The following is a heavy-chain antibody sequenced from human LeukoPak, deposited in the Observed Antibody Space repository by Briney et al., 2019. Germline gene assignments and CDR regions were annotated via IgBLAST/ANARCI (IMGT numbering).Heavy chain of an antibody. Sequence: GGSLRLSCAASGFTFSIHAMSWVRQAPGKGLEWVSAISGSGGSTYYADSVKGRFTISRDNSKNTLYLQMNSLRAEDTAVYYCAKGYWVEWLFDYWGQGTLVTVSS. CDR1: GFTFSIHA. CDR2: ISGSGGST. V-gene: IGHV3-23*01. CDR3: AKGYWVEWLFDY. J-gene: IGHJ4*02. D-gene: IGHD3-3*01.